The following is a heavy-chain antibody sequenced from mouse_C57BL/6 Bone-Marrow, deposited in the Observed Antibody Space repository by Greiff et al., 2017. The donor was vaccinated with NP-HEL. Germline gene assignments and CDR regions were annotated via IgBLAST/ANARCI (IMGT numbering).Heavy chain of an antibody. CDR1: GFTFSDYY. CDR3: ARQGGLLLFAY. CDR2: ISNGGGST. J-gene: IGHJ3*01. Sequence: EVQLVESGGGLVQPGGSLKLSCAASGFTFSDYYMYWVRQTPEQRLEWVAYISNGGGSTYYTDTVKGRSTLTRDNAKSTLYLQLSRLKSEDTAVYYCARQGGLLLFAYWGQGTLVTVSA. D-gene: IGHD2-13*01. V-gene: IGHV5-12*01.